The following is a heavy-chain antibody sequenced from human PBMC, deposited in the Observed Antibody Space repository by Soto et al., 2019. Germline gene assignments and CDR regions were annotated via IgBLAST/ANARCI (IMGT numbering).Heavy chain of an antibody. D-gene: IGHD6-19*01. CDR1: GGTFSSYT. J-gene: IGHJ4*02. V-gene: IGHV1-69*04. CDR3: ARDLRQVAGPIRLDY. Sequence: ASVKVSCKASGGTFSSYTISWVRQAPGQGLEWMGRIIPILGIANYAQKFQGRVTITADKSTSTAYMELSSLRSEDTAVYYCARDLRQVAGPIRLDYWGQGTLVTVSS. CDR2: IIPILGIA.